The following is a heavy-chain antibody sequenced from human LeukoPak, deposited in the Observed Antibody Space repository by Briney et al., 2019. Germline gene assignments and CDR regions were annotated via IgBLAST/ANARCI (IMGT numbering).Heavy chain of an antibody. J-gene: IGHJ4*02. CDR2: FHPKDADM. CDR1: GYTVTEVA. V-gene: IGHV1-24*01. D-gene: IGHD3-10*01. CDR3: ARGSHLYGSGDH. Sequence: ASVKVSCKVSGYTVTEVAIHWVRQTPGEGLEWMGGFHPKDADMIYAQKFQGRVTITRNTSISTAYMELSSLRSEDTAVYYCARGSHLYGSGDHWGQGTLVTVSS.